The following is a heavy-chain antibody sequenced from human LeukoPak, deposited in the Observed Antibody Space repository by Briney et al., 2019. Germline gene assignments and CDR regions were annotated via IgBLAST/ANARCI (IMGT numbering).Heavy chain of an antibody. CDR1: GYTFTDYY. Sequence: GASVKVSCKASGYTFTDYYMHWVQQAPGKGLEWMGRVDPEDGETIYAEKFQGRVTITADTSTDTAYMELSSLRSEDTAVYYCATVGSGTTLDYWGQGTLVTVSS. J-gene: IGHJ4*02. V-gene: IGHV1-69-2*01. CDR3: ATVGSGTTLDY. CDR2: VDPEDGET. D-gene: IGHD1-7*01.